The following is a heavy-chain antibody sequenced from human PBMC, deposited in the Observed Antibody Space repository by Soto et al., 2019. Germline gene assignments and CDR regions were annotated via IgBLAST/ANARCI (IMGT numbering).Heavy chain of an antibody. CDR1: GFTFSSYW. V-gene: IGHV3-7*03. J-gene: IGHJ4*02. Sequence: GGSLRLSCAASGFTFSSYWMSWVRQAPGKGLEWVANIKQDGSEKYYVDSVKGRFTISRDNAKNSLYLQMNSLRAEDTAVYYCARDHHRYSGYDYDDYWGQGTLVTVSS. D-gene: IGHD5-12*01. CDR2: IKQDGSEK. CDR3: ARDHHRYSGYDYDDY.